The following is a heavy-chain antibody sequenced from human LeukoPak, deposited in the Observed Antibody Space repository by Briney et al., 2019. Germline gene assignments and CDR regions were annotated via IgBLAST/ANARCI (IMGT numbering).Heavy chain of an antibody. D-gene: IGHD2-15*01. CDR3: ARVLETDCRGGSCYSGLDY. J-gene: IGHJ4*02. Sequence: GGSLRLSCAASALSFSPYAMHWVRQAPGRGLEWVSSISRTGSYIYYADSVKGRFTISRDNAQNSLYLQMNSLRVEDTAVYYCARVLETDCRGGSCYSGLDYWGQGTLVTVSS. CDR1: ALSFSPYA. V-gene: IGHV3-21*01. CDR2: ISRTGSYI.